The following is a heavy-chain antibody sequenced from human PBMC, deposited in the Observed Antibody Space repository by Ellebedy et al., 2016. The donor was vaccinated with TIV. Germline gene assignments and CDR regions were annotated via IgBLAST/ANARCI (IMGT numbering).Heavy chain of an antibody. CDR3: ASGGCTSTSCYNGKDFNY. D-gene: IGHD2-2*02. V-gene: IGHV3-7*01. CDR1: GFTFSNYW. Sequence: GESLKISXAASGFTFSNYWMTWVRQAPGKGLEWVANIKQDGSEKYYVDSVKGRFTISRDNAKNSLYLQMSSLRAEDTAVYYCASGGCTSTSCYNGKDFNYWGQGTLVTVSS. CDR2: IKQDGSEK. J-gene: IGHJ4*02.